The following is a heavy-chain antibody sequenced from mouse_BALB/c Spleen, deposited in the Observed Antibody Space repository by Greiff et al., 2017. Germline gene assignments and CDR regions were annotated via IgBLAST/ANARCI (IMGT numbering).Heavy chain of an antibody. J-gene: IGHJ3*01. V-gene: IGHV1-80*01. CDR3: ARSSYDYPWFAY. CDR2: IYPGDGDT. CDR1: GYAFSSYW. Sequence: QVHVKQSGAELVRPGSSVKISCKASGYAFSSYWMNWVKQRPGQGLEWIGQIYPGDGDTNYNGKFKGKATLTADKSSSTAYMQLSSLTSEDSAVYFCARSSYDYPWFAYWGQGTLVTVSA. D-gene: IGHD2-4*01.